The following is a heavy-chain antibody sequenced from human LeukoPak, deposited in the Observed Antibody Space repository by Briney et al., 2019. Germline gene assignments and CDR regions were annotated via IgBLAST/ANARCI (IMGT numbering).Heavy chain of an antibody. CDR3: ARGAGYSSGWYSLALSYYYYYGMDV. J-gene: IGHJ6*02. Sequence: ASVKVSCKASGYTFTSYDINWVRQATGQGLEWMGWMNPNSGNTGYAQKFQGRVTMTRNTSISTAYMELSSLRSEDTAVYYCARGAGYSSGWYSLALSYYYYYGMDVWGQGTTVTVSS. D-gene: IGHD6-19*01. CDR2: MNPNSGNT. CDR1: GYTFTSYD. V-gene: IGHV1-8*01.